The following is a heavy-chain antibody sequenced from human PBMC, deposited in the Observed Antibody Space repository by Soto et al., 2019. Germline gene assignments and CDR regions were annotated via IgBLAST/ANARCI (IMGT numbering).Heavy chain of an antibody. CDR1: GYTFTSYG. CDR2: ISAYNGNT. D-gene: IGHD3-10*01. CDR3: ARDPPYFGSAGSYYDYVDY. J-gene: IGHJ4*01. Sequence: ASVKVSCKASGYTFTSYGISWVRQAPGQGLEWMGWISAYNGNTNYAQNFQGRVAMTTDTSTSTAYMDLRSLRSDDTAVYYCARDPPYFGSAGSYYDYVDYWG. V-gene: IGHV1-18*01.